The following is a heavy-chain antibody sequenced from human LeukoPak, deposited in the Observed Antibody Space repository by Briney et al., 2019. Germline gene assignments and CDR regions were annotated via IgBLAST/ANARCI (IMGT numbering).Heavy chain of an antibody. CDR1: GGSFSGYY. CDR2: INHSGST. D-gene: IGHD6-13*01. V-gene: IGHV4-34*01. CDR3: ARGKRPLMAAAPTKWYYMDV. J-gene: IGHJ6*03. Sequence: SETLSLTCAVYGGSFSGYYWSWIRQPPGKGLEWIGEINHSGSTNYNPSLKSRVTISVDTSKNQFSLKLSSVTAADTAVYYCARGKRPLMAAAPTKWYYMDVWGKGTTVTVSS.